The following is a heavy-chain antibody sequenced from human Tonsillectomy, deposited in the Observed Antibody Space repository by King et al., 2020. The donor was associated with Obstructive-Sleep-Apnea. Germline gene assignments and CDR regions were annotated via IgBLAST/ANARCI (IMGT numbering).Heavy chain of an antibody. D-gene: IGHD3-10*01. CDR3: ARSPYGSGIIDYFDP. Sequence: QLQESGPGLVKPLETLSLTCTVSGGSISTYYWSWLRQPPGKRLEWIGYIYYSGSSNYNPSLKRRVSISVDTSKNQFSLKLTSVTAADTAVYYCARSPYGSGIIDYFDPWGQGTLVTVSS. CDR2: IYYSGSS. CDR1: GGSISTYY. V-gene: IGHV4-59*01. J-gene: IGHJ5*02.